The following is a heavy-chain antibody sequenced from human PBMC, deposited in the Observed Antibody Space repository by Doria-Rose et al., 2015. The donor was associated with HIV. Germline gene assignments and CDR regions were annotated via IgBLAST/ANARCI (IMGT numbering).Heavy chain of an antibody. CDR1: GVSLSSPGMG. J-gene: IGHJ4*02. Sequence: QVTLKESGPVLVKPTETLTLTCTVSGVSLSSPGMGVSWIRQPPGKALEWLAHIFSDDARSYKTSLKSRLTISRCTSKSQVVLTMTDMDPVDTATYYCARIKSSRWYHKYYFDFWGQGTLVIVSA. D-gene: IGHD6-13*01. CDR2: IFSDDAR. V-gene: IGHV2-26*01. CDR3: ARIKSSRWYHKYYFDF.